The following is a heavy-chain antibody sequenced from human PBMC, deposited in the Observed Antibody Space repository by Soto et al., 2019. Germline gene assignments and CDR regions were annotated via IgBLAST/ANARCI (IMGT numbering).Heavy chain of an antibody. J-gene: IGHJ4*02. CDR2: MYYSGST. CDR1: GGSISSYY. CDR3: ARDFPGIGFDY. V-gene: IGHV4-59*01. Sequence: LSLTCTVSGGSISSYYWSWIRQPPGKGLEWIGYMYYSGSTNYNPSLKSRVTISVDTSKNQFSLKLSSVTAADTAVYYCARDFPGIGFDYWGRGTLVTVSS. D-gene: IGHD6-13*01.